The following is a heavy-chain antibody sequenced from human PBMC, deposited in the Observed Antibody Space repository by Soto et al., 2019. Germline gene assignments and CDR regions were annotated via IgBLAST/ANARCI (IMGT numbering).Heavy chain of an antibody. V-gene: IGHV4-30-2*01. CDR2: IYNSGST. D-gene: IGHD3-3*01. Sequence: AXETLSLTCAVSCGYISGGYYSCSWIRQPPGKGLEWIGFIYNSGSTYYNSSLKSRVTISVDRSKNHFFLNLTSVTAADTAVYYWATYRKFFQRWGQGTKVTVSS. J-gene: IGHJ3*01. CDR3: ATYRKFFQR. CDR1: CGYISGGYYS.